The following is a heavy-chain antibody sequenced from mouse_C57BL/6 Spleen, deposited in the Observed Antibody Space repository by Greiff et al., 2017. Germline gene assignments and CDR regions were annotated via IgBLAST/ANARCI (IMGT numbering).Heavy chain of an antibody. CDR1: GYTFTSYG. Sequence: VQLQQSGAELARPGASVKLSCKASGYTFTSYGISWVKQRTGQGLEWIGEIYPRSGNTYYNEKFKGKATLTAEKSSSTAYMELRSLTSEDSAVYFCAREDGSSPMDYWGQGTSVTVSS. D-gene: IGHD1-1*01. J-gene: IGHJ4*01. V-gene: IGHV1-81*01. CDR3: AREDGSSPMDY. CDR2: IYPRSGNT.